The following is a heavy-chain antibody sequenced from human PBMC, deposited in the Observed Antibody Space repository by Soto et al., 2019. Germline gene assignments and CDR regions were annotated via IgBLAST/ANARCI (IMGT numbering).Heavy chain of an antibody. CDR2: IITMFGTT. D-gene: IGHD3-3*01. J-gene: IGHJ4*02. CDR1: ADSFSSYG. CDR3: ARVFPDGWVEPGVVRGYLDT. Sequence: QVQLVQSGAEVKEPGSAVKVSCKAPADSFSSYGISWVRQAPGQGLEWMGGIITMFGTTHYAEKFQGRVTIPAAESTNTAYMELSSLRSEDTALYYWARVFPDGWVEPGVVRGYLDTWGRGPLVTVSS. V-gene: IGHV1-69*01.